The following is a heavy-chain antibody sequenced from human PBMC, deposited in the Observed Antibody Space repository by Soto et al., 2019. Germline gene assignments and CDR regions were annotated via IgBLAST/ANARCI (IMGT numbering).Heavy chain of an antibody. V-gene: IGHV4-34*01. CDR1: GGSFSGYY. CDR2: INHSGST. D-gene: IGHD3-22*01. CDR3: ARAAHYYDSSGYVDY. Sequence: LSLTCAVYGGSFSGYYWSWIRQPPGKGLEWIGEINHSGSTNYNPSLKSRVTISVDTSKNQFSLKLSSVTAADTAVYYCARAAHYYDSSGYVDYWGQGTLVTVSS. J-gene: IGHJ4*02.